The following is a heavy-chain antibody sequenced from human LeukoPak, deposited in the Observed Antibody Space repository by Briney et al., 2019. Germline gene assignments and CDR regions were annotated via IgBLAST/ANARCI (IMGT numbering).Heavy chain of an antibody. J-gene: IGHJ4*02. CDR1: GFTFSSYA. V-gene: IGHV3-23*01. CDR3: ASRPVTRMFEY. D-gene: IGHD4-4*01. Sequence: GGSLRLSCAASGFTFSSYAMSWVRQAPGKGLEWVSVISGSTGATFYADSVKGRFTISRDNSKNTLYLQMNSLRAEDTAIYYCASRPVTRMFEYWGQGTLVTVSS. CDR2: ISGSTGAT.